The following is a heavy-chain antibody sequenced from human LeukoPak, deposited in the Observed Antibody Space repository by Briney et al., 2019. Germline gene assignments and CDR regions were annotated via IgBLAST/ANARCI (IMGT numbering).Heavy chain of an antibody. J-gene: IGHJ4*02. Sequence: SETLSLTCTVSGGSISSSSYYWGWIRQPPGKGLEWIGSIYYSGSTYYNPSLKSRVTISVDTSKNQFSLKLSSVTAADTAVYYCARDPAGSGWKKYTAPDYWGQGTLVTVSS. V-gene: IGHV4-39*07. D-gene: IGHD6-19*01. CDR2: IYYSGST. CDR1: GGSISSSSYY. CDR3: ARDPAGSGWKKYTAPDY.